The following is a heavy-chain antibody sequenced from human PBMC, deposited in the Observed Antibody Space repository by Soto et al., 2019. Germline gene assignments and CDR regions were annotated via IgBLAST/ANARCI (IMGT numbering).Heavy chain of an antibody. CDR1: GYSFTSYW. Sequence: GESLKISCKGSGYSFTSYWIGWVRQMPGKGLEGMGIIYPGDSDTRYSPSFQGQVTISADKSISTAYLQWSSLKASDTAMYYCARHVSIAARQGYYYYGMDVWGQGTTVTVSS. CDR3: ARHVSIAARQGYYYYGMDV. D-gene: IGHD6-6*01. J-gene: IGHJ6*02. V-gene: IGHV5-51*01. CDR2: IYPGDSDT.